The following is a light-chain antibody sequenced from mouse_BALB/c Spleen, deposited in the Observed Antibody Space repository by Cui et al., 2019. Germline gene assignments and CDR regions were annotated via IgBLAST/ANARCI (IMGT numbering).Light chain of an antibody. J-gene: IGKJ2*01. CDR3: QQRSSYPYT. Sequence: QIVLTQSQAIMSASPGEKVTISCIARSSVSYIPWFQQKPGTSPKLWIYSTCNLGSGVPARFSGSGTGTSYSLRISRVEAEDAATYYCQQRSSYPYTFGGGTKLEIK. V-gene: IGKV4-57*01. CDR2: STC. CDR1: SSVSY.